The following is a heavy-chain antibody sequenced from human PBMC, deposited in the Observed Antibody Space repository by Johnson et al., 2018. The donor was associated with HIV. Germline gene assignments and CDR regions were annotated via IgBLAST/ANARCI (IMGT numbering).Heavy chain of an antibody. CDR1: GFTFDDYA. V-gene: IGHV3-13*01. D-gene: IGHD3-10*01. Sequence: MQLVESGGGVVQPGRSLRLSCAASGFTFDDYAMHWVRLATGKSLEWVSAIGTAGDTYYPGSVKGRFTISRENAKNSLYLQMNSLRAEDTAVYYCARSDITLVRGGAFDIWGQGTVVTVSS. CDR3: ARSDITLVRGGAFDI. J-gene: IGHJ3*02. CDR2: IGTAGDT.